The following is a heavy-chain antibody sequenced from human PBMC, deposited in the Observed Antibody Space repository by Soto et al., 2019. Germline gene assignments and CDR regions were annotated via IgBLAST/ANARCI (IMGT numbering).Heavy chain of an antibody. J-gene: IGHJ4*02. D-gene: IGHD6-13*01. V-gene: IGHV3-9*01. CDR3: AKMSAAAPSDY. Sequence: GGSLRLSCAASGFTFNDYDMHWVRQAPGKGLEWVSGISWNSANTAYADSVKGRFTISRDNGKNSLFLQMSSLRTEDSALYYCAKMSAAAPSDYWGLGTLVTVS. CDR2: ISWNSANT. CDR1: GFTFNDYD.